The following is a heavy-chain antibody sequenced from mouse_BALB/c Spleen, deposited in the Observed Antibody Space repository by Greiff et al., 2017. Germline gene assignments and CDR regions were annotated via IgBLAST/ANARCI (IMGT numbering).Heavy chain of an antibody. V-gene: IGHV2-9*02. CDR3: ARDGENWFAY. J-gene: IGHJ3*01. CDR2: IWAGGST. Sequence: VKLMESGPGLVAPSQSLSITCTVSGFSLTSYGVHWVRQPPGKGLEWLGVIWAGGSTNYNSALMSRLSISKDNSKSQVFLKMNSLQTDDTAMYYCARDGENWFAYWGQGTLVTVSA. CDR1: GFSLTSYG.